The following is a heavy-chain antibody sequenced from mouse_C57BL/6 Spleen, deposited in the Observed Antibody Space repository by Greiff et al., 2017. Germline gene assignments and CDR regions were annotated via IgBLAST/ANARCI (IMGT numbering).Heavy chain of an antibody. CDR2: IDPENGDT. V-gene: IGHV14-4*01. D-gene: IGHD1-1*01. CDR1: GFNIKDDY. Sequence: VQLKQSGAELVRLGASVKLSCTASGFNIKDDYMHWVKQRPEQGLEWIGWIDPENGDTEYASKFQGKATITADTSSNTAYLQLSSLTSEDTAVYYCTTGSSYGPYWGQGTTLTVSS. CDR3: TTGSSYGPY. J-gene: IGHJ2*01.